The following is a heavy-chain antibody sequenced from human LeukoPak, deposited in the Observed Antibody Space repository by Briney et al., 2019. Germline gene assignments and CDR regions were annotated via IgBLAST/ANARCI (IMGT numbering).Heavy chain of an antibody. CDR1: GGSLSSSNW. D-gene: IGHD1-26*01. V-gene: IGHV4-4*02. Sequence: SETLSLTCAVSGGSLSSSNWWSWVRQPPGKGLEWIGEIYHSGSTNYNPSLKSRVTISVDKSKNQFSLKLSSVTAADTAVYYCARVSSGSYYSGVDLGYFDYWGQGTLVTVSS. CDR3: ARVSSGSYYSGVDLGYFDY. CDR2: IYHSGST. J-gene: IGHJ4*02.